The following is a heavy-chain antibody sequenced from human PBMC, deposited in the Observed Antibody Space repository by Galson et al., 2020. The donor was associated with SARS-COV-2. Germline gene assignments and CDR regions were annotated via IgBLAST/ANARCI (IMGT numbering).Heavy chain of an antibody. J-gene: IGHJ6*03. CDR1: GYTFTSYD. Sequence: GESLKISCKASGYTFTSYDINWVRQATGQGLEWMGWMNPNSGNTGYAQKFQGRVTMTRNTSISTAYMELSSLRSEDTAVYYCARTVFGVVIIPTPYYYYMDVWGKGTTVTVSS. CDR2: MNPNSGNT. CDR3: ARTVFGVVIIPTPYYYYMDV. V-gene: IGHV1-8*01. D-gene: IGHD3-3*01.